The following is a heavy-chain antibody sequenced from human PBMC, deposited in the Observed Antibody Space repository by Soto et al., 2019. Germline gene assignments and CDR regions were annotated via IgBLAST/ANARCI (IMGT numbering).Heavy chain of an antibody. CDR1: GYSFTHYG. D-gene: IGHD1-26*01. Sequence: QVQLVQSGAEVKKPGASVKVSCKASGYSFTHYGISWVRQAPGQGLEWMGWATGYDGNANYEERFQGRVTMTTDTSTNTAYLDLRRLNSDDTAVYYCARTTHEEPTFDYWGLGTLVTVSS. V-gene: IGHV1-18*01. CDR2: ATGYDGNA. CDR3: ARTTHEEPTFDY. J-gene: IGHJ4*02.